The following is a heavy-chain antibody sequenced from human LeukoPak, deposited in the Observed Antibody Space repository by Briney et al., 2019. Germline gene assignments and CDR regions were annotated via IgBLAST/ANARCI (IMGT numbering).Heavy chain of an antibody. J-gene: IGHJ4*02. CDR3: ARVECSGGSCYSDY. CDR1: GFTFSSYS. CDR2: ISSSSSYI. D-gene: IGHD2-15*01. V-gene: IGHV3-21*01. Sequence: PGRSLRLSCAASGFTFSSYSMNWVRQAPGKGLEWVSSISSSSSYIYYADSVKGRFTISRDNAKNSLYLQMNSLRAEDTAVYYCARVECSGGSCYSDYWGQGTLVTVSS.